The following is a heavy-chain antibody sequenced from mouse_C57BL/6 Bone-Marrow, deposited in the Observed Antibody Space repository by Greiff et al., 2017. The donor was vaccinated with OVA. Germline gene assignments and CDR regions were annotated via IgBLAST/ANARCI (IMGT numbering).Heavy chain of an antibody. CDR1: GYTFTSYG. D-gene: IGHD4-1*01. CDR3: ARRTGSWFAY. Sequence: VQLQESGAELARPGASVKLSCKASGYTFTSYGISWVKQRTGQGLEWIGEIYPRSGNTYYNEKFKGKATLTADKSSSTAYMELRSLTSEDSAVYFCARRTGSWFAYWGQGTLVTVSA. CDR2: IYPRSGNT. J-gene: IGHJ3*01. V-gene: IGHV1-81*01.